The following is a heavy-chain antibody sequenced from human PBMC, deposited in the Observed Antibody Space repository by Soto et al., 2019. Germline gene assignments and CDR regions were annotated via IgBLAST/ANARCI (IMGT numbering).Heavy chain of an antibody. CDR1: GFTFDDYA. V-gene: IGHV3-9*01. CDR3: AKDLAYCGGDCYPTYYGMDV. D-gene: IGHD2-21*02. J-gene: IGHJ6*02. CDR2: ISWNSGSI. Sequence: DVQLVESGGGLVQPGRSLRLSCAASGFTFDDYAMHWVRQAPGKGLEWVSGISWNSGSIGYADSVKGRFTISRDNAKNSLYLQMNSLRAEDTALYYCAKDLAYCGGDCYPTYYGMDVWGQGTTVTVSS.